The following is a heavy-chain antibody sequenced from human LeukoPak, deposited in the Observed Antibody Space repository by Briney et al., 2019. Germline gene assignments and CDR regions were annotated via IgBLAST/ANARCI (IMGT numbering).Heavy chain of an antibody. D-gene: IGHD3-22*01. V-gene: IGHV4-39*01. CDR3: ARPLGGDYYDSSDNDAFDI. CDR1: GGSISSSSYY. J-gene: IGHJ3*02. CDR2: IYYSGST. Sequence: SETLSLTCTVSGGSISSSSYYWGWSRQPPGKGLEWIGSIYYSGSTYYNPSLKSRVTISVDTSKNQFSLKLSSVTAADTAVYYCARPLGGDYYDSSDNDAFDIWGQGTMVTVSS.